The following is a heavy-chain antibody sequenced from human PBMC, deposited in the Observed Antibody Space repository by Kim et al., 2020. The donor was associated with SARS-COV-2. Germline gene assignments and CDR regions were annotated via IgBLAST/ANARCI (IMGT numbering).Heavy chain of an antibody. CDR1: GFTFSSYW. J-gene: IGHJ4*02. D-gene: IGHD3-22*01. CDR3: ARDTALGDYDSSGYYDYY. Sequence: GGSLRLSCAASGFTFSSYWMSWVRQAPGKGLEWVANIKQDGSEKYYVDSVKGRFTISRDNAKNSLYLQMNSLRAEDTAVYYCARDTALGDYDSSGYYDYYWGQGTLVTVSP. V-gene: IGHV3-7*01. CDR2: IKQDGSEK.